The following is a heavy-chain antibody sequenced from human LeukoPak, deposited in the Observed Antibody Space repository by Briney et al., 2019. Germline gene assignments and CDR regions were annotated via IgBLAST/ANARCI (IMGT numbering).Heavy chain of an antibody. J-gene: IGHJ4*02. CDR2: IKQDGSEK. CDR1: GFTFSSYW. V-gene: IGHV3-7*01. D-gene: IGHD6-13*01. CDR3: ARGARFGYSSSWYKAGVDY. Sequence: GGSLRLSCAASGFTFSSYWMSWVRQAPGKGLEWVANIKQDGSEKYYVDSVKGRFTISRDNAKNSLYLQMNSLRAEDTAVYYCARGARFGYSSSWYKAGVDYWGQGTLVTVSS.